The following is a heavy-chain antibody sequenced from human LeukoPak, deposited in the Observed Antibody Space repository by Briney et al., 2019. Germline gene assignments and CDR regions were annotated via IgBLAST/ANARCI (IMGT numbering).Heavy chain of an antibody. CDR3: AREPTVTNSYYYGMDV. V-gene: IGHV4-34*01. CDR2: INHSGST. J-gene: IGHJ6*04. CDR1: GGSFSGYY. D-gene: IGHD4-17*01. Sequence: SETLSLTCAVYGGSFSGYYWSWLRQPPGEGLEWIGEINHSGSTNYNPSLKSRVTISVDTSKNRFSLKLSSVTAADTAVYYCAREPTVTNSYYYGMDVWGKGTTVTVSS.